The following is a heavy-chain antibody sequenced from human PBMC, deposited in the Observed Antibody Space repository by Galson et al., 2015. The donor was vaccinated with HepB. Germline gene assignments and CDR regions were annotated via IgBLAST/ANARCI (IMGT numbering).Heavy chain of an antibody. CDR1: GFTFSSYA. V-gene: IGHV3-23*01. D-gene: IGHD6-19*01. Sequence: SLRLSCAVSGFTFSSYAMNWVRQAPGKRLEWVSGISPSGDMSFIADSVRGRLTISRDNSKKTLYLHMKNLRAEDTAVYYCAKLQPRYNGGWYSSAWGEIDSWGQGTPVTVSS. J-gene: IGHJ4*02. CDR3: AKLQPRYNGGWYSSAWGEIDS. CDR2: ISPSGDMS.